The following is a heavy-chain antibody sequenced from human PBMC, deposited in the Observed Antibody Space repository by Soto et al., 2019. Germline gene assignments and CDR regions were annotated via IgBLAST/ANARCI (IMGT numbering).Heavy chain of an antibody. CDR2: IYYSGST. D-gene: IGHD3-9*01. CDR3: ARALGRYDILTGYYPDRFDY. V-gene: IGHV4-59*01. CDR1: GGSISSYY. J-gene: IGHJ4*02. Sequence: PSETLSLTCTVSGGSISSYYWSWIRQPPGKGLEWIGYIYYSGSTNYNPSLKSRVTISVDTSKNQFSLKLSSVTAADTAVYYCARALGRYDILTGYYPDRFDYWGQGTLVTVSS.